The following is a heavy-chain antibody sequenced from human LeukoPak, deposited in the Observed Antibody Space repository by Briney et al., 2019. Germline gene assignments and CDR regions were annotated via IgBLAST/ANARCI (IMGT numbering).Heavy chain of an antibody. J-gene: IGHJ5*02. Sequence: SETLSLTCTVSGDSISTYYWSWIRQPAGKGLEWIGRIFTSGSTNYNPSLKSRVTMSLDTSKNQFSLKLSSVTAADTVVYYCARKALPGNWFDPWGQGALVTVSS. V-gene: IGHV4-4*07. CDR2: IFTSGST. CDR1: GDSISTYY. CDR3: ARKALPGNWFDP.